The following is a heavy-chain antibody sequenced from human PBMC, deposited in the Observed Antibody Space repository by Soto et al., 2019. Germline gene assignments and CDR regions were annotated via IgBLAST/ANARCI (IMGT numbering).Heavy chain of an antibody. J-gene: IGHJ3*02. Sequence: ASMKVSCKASGYTFSGYYIQCLRQAPGEGLVWLGWINPNSGDTNYTPTLQGRVTITVDTSINPFYLELRSLSSADTAVYYCTSEGWGMIAVGAANNAIDIWGQGTMVTVSS. CDR1: GYTFSGYY. CDR2: INPNSGDT. D-gene: IGHD3-22*01. V-gene: IGHV1-2*02. CDR3: TSEGWGMIAVGAANNAIDI.